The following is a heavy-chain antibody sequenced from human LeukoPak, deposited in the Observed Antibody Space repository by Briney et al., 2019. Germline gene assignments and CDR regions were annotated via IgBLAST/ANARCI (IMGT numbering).Heavy chain of an antibody. CDR3: AKGSYYDSSGSFYFDY. D-gene: IGHD3-22*01. Sequence: GGSLRLSCAASGFIFSSYWMSWVRQAPGKGLEWVSGISGSGDNTYYADSVKGRFTISRDNSKNTLYVQVNSLGTEDTAAYYCAKGSYYDSSGSFYFDYWGQGTLVTVSS. J-gene: IGHJ4*02. V-gene: IGHV3-23*01. CDR2: ISGSGDNT. CDR1: GFIFSSYW.